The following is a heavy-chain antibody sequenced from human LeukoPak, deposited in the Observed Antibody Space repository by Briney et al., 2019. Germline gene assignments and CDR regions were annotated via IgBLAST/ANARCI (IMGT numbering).Heavy chain of an antibody. CDR2: INHSGST. CDR3: ARGDYSNYYFDY. CDR1: GGSFSGYY. Sequence: PSETLSLTCAVYGGSFSGYYWSWIRQPPGKGLEWIGEINHSGSTNYNPSLKSRVTISVDTSKNQFSLKLSSVTAADTAVYYCARGDYSNYYFDYWGQGTLVTVSS. J-gene: IGHJ4*02. D-gene: IGHD4-4*01. V-gene: IGHV4-34*01.